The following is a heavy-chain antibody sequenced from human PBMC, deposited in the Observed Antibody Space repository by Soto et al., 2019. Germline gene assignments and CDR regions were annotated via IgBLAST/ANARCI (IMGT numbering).Heavy chain of an antibody. D-gene: IGHD3-10*01. CDR2: FKPTGGGTT. CDR3: ASDYGSGIEMDV. J-gene: IGHJ6*02. CDR1: GYTFSGYY. V-gene: IGHV1-46*01. Sequence: QVQLVQSGAEVKKPGASVRLSCKPSGYTFSGYYVHWVRQAPGQGLEWMGVFKPTGGGTTGYAQKFQGRVTVTRDTSTGTVYMELGGLRFDDTAVYFCASDYGSGIEMDVWGPGTRVTVSS.